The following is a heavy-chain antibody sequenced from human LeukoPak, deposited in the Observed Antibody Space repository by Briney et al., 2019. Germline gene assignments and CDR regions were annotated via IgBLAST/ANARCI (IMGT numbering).Heavy chain of an antibody. D-gene: IGHD3-10*01. Sequence: SETMSLTCAVYGGSFSGHYWSWIRQSPGKGLECIGEINDSGSTNYNPSLKSRVTISVDTSKSQFSLKLSSVTAADTALYYCSRAEVRGVLPDVRRYWGQGTLVTVSS. V-gene: IGHV4-34*01. CDR3: SRAEVRGVLPDVRRY. CDR2: INDSGST. CDR1: GGSFSGHY. J-gene: IGHJ4*02.